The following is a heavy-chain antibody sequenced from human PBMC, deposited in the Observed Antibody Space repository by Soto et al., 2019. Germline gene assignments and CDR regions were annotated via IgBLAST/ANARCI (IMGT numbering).Heavy chain of an antibody. CDR2: ISGSGTYT. J-gene: IGHJ3*02. D-gene: IGHD1-26*01. V-gene: IGHV3-21*01. CDR3: ARVGATQPQAFDI. Sequence: GGSLRLSCEGSGFTFNGQAMSWVRQAPGKGLEWVSSISGSGTYTYYADSVRGRFIISRDNAKNSLYLQMNSLRAEDTAVYYSARVGATQPQAFDILGQGTMVTVSS. CDR1: GFTFNGQA.